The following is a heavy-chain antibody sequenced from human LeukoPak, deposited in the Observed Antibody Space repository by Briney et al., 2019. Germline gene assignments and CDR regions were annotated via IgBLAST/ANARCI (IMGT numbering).Heavy chain of an antibody. J-gene: IGHJ5*02. Sequence: GGSLRLSCAASGLTFSDNYMSWVRQAPGKGLEWVSVMYSRGDTYYANSVKGRFTFSRDISKNTLYLQMNGLRNEDTAMYYCARDAPQVPAAGVLASWGQGTLVIVSS. D-gene: IGHD6-13*01. CDR1: GLTFSDNY. CDR2: MYSRGDT. CDR3: ARDAPQVPAAGVLAS. V-gene: IGHV3-53*01.